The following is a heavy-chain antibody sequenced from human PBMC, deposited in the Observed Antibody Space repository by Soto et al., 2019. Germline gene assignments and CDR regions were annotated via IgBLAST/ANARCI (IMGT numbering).Heavy chain of an antibody. CDR2: IYWDGDK. D-gene: IGHD3-22*01. V-gene: IGHV2-5*02. CDR3: AHRATMTFFGLIIDNGICFDP. Sequence: QINLIESGPTLVKPTQPLTLTCTFSGFSLSTSGAAVGWVRQPPGRALEWLALIYWDGDKRYNASLGNRLTITKDTSMNQVVLTLTNIDPADTATYYCAHRATMTFFGLIIDNGICFDPWGQGTRVIVSS. J-gene: IGHJ5*02. CDR1: GFSLSTSGAA.